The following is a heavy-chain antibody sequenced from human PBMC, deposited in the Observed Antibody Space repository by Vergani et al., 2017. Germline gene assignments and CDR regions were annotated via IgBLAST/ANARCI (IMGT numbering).Heavy chain of an antibody. V-gene: IGHV4-59*01. D-gene: IGHD1-14*01. J-gene: IGHJ4*02. CDR2: VEDSGYF. CDR1: GGSLSGYY. CDR3: ARSIVSRNPPDYFDN. Sequence: QVQLQESGPGLVRPSETLSLTCTVSGGSLSGYYWNWIRQTPGEGLEWIGYVEDSGYFNYNPSLKTRVSMSSDTSNNQFSLMLSSVTVADTAVYYSARSIVSRNPPDYFDNWGQGTLVTVSS.